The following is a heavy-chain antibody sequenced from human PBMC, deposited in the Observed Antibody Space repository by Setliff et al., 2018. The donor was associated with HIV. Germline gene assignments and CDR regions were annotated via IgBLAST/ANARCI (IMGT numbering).Heavy chain of an antibody. CDR3: ARRLYSSEAFDP. Sequence: GESLKISCRGSGYRFTDYWIGWVRQMPGKGLEWMGVIYPGDSDTRYNPSFQGQVAISADKSTSTAYLQGSSLKASDTAMYYCARRLYSSEAFDPWGQGTLVTVSS. CDR1: GYRFTDYW. D-gene: IGHD6-25*01. CDR2: IYPGDSDT. J-gene: IGHJ5*02. V-gene: IGHV5-51*01.